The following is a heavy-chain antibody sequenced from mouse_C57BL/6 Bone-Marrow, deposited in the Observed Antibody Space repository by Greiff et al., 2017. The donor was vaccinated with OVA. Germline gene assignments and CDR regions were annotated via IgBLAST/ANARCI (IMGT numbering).Heavy chain of an antibody. D-gene: IGHD1-1*01. V-gene: IGHV5-4*01. CDR2: ISDGGSYT. Sequence: VQLKESGGGLVKPGGSLKLSCAASGFTFSSYAMSWVRQTPEKRLEWVATISDGGSYTYYPDNVKGRFTISRDNAKNNLYLQMSHLKSEDTAMYYCARDRGYYGSSPWYFDVWGTGTTVTVSS. CDR1: GFTFSSYA. J-gene: IGHJ1*03. CDR3: ARDRGYYGSSPWYFDV.